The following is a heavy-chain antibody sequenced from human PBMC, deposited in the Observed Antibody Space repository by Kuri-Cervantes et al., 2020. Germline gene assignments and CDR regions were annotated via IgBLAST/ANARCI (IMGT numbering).Heavy chain of an antibody. CDR1: GFTFSDYD. V-gene: IGHV3-11*01. Sequence: GGSLRLSCAASGFTFSDYDMGWIRQAPGKGLEWVAYISSSGSNIYYADSVKGRFTISRDNAKNSLYLQMNSLRAEDTAVYYCARDRVAARLYYYYGMDVWGQGTTVTVSS. D-gene: IGHD6-6*01. J-gene: IGHJ6*02. CDR3: ARDRVAARLYYYYGMDV. CDR2: ISSSGSNI.